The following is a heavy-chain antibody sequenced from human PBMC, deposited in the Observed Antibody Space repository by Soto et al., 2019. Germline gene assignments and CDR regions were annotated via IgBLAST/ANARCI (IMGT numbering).Heavy chain of an antibody. CDR2: ISYHGSNK. Sequence: QVQLVESGGGVVQPGRSLKLSCAASGFTFSSYGMHWVRQAPGKGLEWVALISYHGSNKYYADSVKGRFTISRDNSKNTLYLQMNSLRTEDTAVYYCAKDLGHGGRGAFDIWGQGTMVTVSS. J-gene: IGHJ3*02. CDR1: GFTFSSYG. CDR3: AKDLGHGGRGAFDI. D-gene: IGHD7-27*01. V-gene: IGHV3-30*18.